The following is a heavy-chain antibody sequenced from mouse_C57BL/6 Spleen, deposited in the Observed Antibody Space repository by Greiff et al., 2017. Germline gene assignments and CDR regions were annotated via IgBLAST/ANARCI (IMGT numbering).Heavy chain of an antibody. CDR2: IYPGDGDA. V-gene: IGHV1-82*01. Sequence: VQLQQSGPELVKPGASVKISCKASGYAFSSSWMNWVKQRPGKGLEWIGRIYPGDGDANYNGKFKGKATLTADKSSSTAYMQLSSLTSEDSAVYFCARSGDYDADWYFDVWGTGTTVTVSS. J-gene: IGHJ1*03. D-gene: IGHD2-4*01. CDR3: ARSGDYDADWYFDV. CDR1: GYAFSSSW.